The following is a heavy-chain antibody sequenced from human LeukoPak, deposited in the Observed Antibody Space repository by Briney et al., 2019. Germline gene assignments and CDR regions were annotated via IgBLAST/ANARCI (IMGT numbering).Heavy chain of an antibody. J-gene: IGHJ4*02. Sequence: PGGSLRLSCAASGFTFTTYAMSWVRQAPGKGLEWVSTISGSGVTTSYADSVKGRFTISRDNSKNTLYLQMNTLRAEDTAIYYCAKTLGSPSRVNADWGQGTLVTVSS. CDR1: GFTFTTYA. CDR3: AKTLGSPSRVNAD. D-gene: IGHD2-2*01. CDR2: ISGSGVTT. V-gene: IGHV3-23*01.